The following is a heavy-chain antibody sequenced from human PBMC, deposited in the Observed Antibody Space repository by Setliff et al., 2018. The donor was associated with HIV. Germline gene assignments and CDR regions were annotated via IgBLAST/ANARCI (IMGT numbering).Heavy chain of an antibody. CDR3: ARNYYDSSGYYFFDY. CDR2: IYHSGSA. D-gene: IGHD3-22*01. V-gene: IGHV4-4*02. CDR1: GGSISSSNW. Sequence: PSETLSLTCAVSGGSISSSNWWSWVRQPPGKGLEWIGEIYHSGSANYNPSLKSRVIISIDKSKNKFSLKVSSVTAADTAVYYCARNYYDSSGYYFFDYWGQGTLVTVSS. J-gene: IGHJ4*02.